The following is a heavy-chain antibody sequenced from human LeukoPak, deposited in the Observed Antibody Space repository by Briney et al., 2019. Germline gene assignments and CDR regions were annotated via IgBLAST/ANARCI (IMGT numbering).Heavy chain of an antibody. D-gene: IGHD1-26*01. CDR2: IEKKDKGYATAT. CDR1: GFTFSGSA. CDR3: TRDSGTYNWFDP. Sequence: PGGSLRLSCAASGFTFSGSAIHWVRHSSAKGLEWGSQIEKKDKGYATATAYAASVKGRVTISRDDSINTAYLQMKSLKTEDTALYYCTRDSGTYNWFDPWGQGTLVTVSS. V-gene: IGHV3-73*01. J-gene: IGHJ5*02.